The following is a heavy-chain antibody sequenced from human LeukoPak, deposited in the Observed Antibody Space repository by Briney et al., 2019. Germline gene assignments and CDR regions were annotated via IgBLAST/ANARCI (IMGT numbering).Heavy chain of an antibody. CDR3: ARAHAFIVATDY. V-gene: IGHV4-39*07. CDR2: IYYSGST. D-gene: IGHD2-15*01. CDR1: GGSISSSSYY. J-gene: IGHJ4*02. Sequence: TSETLSLTCTVSGGSISSSSYYWGWIRQPPGKGLEWIGSIYYSGSTYYNPSLKSRVTISVDTSKNHFSLKLSSVTAADTAVYYCARAHAFIVATDYWGQGTLVTVSS.